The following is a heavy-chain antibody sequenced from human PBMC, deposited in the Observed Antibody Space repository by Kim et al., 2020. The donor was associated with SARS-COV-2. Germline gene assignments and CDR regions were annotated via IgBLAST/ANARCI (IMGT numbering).Heavy chain of an antibody. CDR3: VRLGCSATSCTTFDY. J-gene: IGHJ4*02. D-gene: IGHD2-2*01. V-gene: IGHV4-59*08. Sequence: NPSLKSRVTIPVDTSKNQFSLKLNFVTAADTAMYYCVRLGCSATSCTTFDYWGQGTLVTVSS.